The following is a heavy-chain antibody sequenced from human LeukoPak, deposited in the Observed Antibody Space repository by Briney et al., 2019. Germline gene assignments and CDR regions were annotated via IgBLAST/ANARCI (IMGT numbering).Heavy chain of an antibody. CDR2: INTDSSDI. CDR3: TRGTGSYDY. Sequence: GGSLRLSCAASGFTFSRYAMNWVRQAPGKGLEWVSYINTDSSDIHYAGSVKGRFTISRDNARNTLYLHMNSLRAEDTAVYYCTRGTGSYDYWGQGTRVTVSS. V-gene: IGHV3-21*05. CDR1: GFTFSRYA. J-gene: IGHJ4*02. D-gene: IGHD1-26*01.